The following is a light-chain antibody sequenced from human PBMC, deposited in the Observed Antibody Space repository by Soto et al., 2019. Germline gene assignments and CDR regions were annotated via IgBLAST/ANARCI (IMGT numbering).Light chain of an antibody. J-gene: IGKJ1*01. V-gene: IGKV2-30*01. CDR1: QSLVYSDGNTY. Sequence: DVVMTQSPLSLPVTLGQPASISCRSSQSLVYSDGNTYLNWFQQRPGQSPRRLIYKVSNRDSGVRDRFSGSGSGTDFARKISRVEAEDVGVYYCRQGTHWPWRFGQGTKVEIK. CDR2: KVS. CDR3: RQGTHWPWR.